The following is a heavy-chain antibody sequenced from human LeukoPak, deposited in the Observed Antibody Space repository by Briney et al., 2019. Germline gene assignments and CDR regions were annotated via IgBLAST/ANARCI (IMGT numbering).Heavy chain of an antibody. J-gene: IGHJ4*02. Sequence: GGSLRLSCAASGFTVSSNYMSWVRQAPGKGLEWVSVIYSGGSTYYADSVKGRFTISRDNSKNTLYLQMNSLRADDTAVYYCAREPHYYDSSGYYNYFDYWGQGTLVTVSS. CDR2: IYSGGST. D-gene: IGHD3-22*01. V-gene: IGHV3-66*01. CDR3: AREPHYYDSSGYYNYFDY. CDR1: GFTVSSNY.